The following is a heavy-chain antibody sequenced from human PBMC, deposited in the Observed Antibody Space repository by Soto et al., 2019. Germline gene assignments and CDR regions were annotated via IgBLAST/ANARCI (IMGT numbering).Heavy chain of an antibody. CDR2: ISAYNGNT. CDR1: GYTFTSYG. D-gene: IGHD3-22*01. Sequence: ASVKVSCKASGYTFTSYGISWVRQAPGQGLEWKGWISAYNGNTNYAQKLQGRVTMTTDTSTSTAYMELRSLRSDDTAVYYCARDHSYYYDSSGSVGDYWGQGTLVTVSS. V-gene: IGHV1-18*01. CDR3: ARDHSYYYDSSGSVGDY. J-gene: IGHJ4*02.